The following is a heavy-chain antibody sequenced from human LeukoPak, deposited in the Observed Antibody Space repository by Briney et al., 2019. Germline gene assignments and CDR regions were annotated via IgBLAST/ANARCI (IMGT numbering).Heavy chain of an antibody. D-gene: IGHD3-22*01. CDR2: MRGRCSNI. CDR3: ARDVPNYYESSGFWDH. Sequence: PGGSLRLSREASGFTFRDYYMSWIRQAPGKGLEWVSYMRGRCSNIYYADSMKGRFTISRDNAKNSLYLQMNSLRADDTAVYYCARDVPNYYESSGFWDHWGRGSLVIVSS. J-gene: IGHJ4*02. CDR1: GFTFRDYY. V-gene: IGHV3-11*04.